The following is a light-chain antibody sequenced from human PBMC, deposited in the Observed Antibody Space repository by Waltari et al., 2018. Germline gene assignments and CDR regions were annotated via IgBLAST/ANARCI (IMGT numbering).Light chain of an antibody. J-gene: IGKJ4*01. V-gene: IGKV3-11*01. Sequence: DIVLTQSPATLSLSPGERATLSCRASQSVTNYLAWYQQKPGQAPRLLIYDISTRATAIPARFNGSGSGTDFTLTISSIEPEDFAVYYCLQRDRWLTFGGGTKVEIK. CDR1: QSVTNY. CDR2: DIS. CDR3: LQRDRWLT.